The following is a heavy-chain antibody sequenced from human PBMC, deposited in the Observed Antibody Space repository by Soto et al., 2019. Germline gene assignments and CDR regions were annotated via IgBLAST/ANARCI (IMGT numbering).Heavy chain of an antibody. J-gene: IGHJ6*03. CDR1: GYTFTGYY. V-gene: IGHV1-2*04. Sequence: ASVKVSCKASGYTFTGYYMHWVRQAPGQGLEWMGWINPNSGGTNYAQKFQGWVTMTRDTSISTAYMELSRLRSDDTAVYYCARGTSYGDYYYYMDVWGKGTTVTVSS. CDR3: ARGTSYGDYYYYMDV. D-gene: IGHD4-17*01. CDR2: INPNSGGT.